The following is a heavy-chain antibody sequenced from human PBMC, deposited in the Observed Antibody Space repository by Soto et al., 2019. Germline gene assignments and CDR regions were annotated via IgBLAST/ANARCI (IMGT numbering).Heavy chain of an antibody. Sequence: ASVKVSCKASGGTFSSYAISCVRQAPGQGLEWMGIINPNDGGTNYAQKFQGRVTMTRDTSTSTVYMELSSLRSEDTALYYCARGSGSGSYCEHWGQGTLVTVSS. J-gene: IGHJ4*02. D-gene: IGHD3-10*01. CDR2: INPNDGGT. V-gene: IGHV1-46*01. CDR3: ARGSGSGSYCEH. CDR1: GGTFSSYA.